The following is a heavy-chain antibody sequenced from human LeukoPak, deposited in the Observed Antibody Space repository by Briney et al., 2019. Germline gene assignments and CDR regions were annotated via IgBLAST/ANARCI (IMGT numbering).Heavy chain of an antibody. CDR2: IWYDGSNK. D-gene: IGHD3-22*01. CDR1: GFTFSDYG. J-gene: IGHJ4*02. CDR3: ARSLRDSSGYYFMD. V-gene: IGHV3-33*01. Sequence: GGSLRLSCAASGFTFSDYGMHWVRQAPGKGLEWVAVIWYDGSNKYYADSVKGRFTISRDNSKNTLFLQMNSLRAEDTAVYYCARSLRDSSGYYFMDWGQGTLATVSS.